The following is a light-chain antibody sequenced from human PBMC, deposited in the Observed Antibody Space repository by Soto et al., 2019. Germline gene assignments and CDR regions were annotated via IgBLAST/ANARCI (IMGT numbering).Light chain of an antibody. CDR1: SSNVGGYNY. Sequence: QSALTQPPSASGAPGQSVTISCTGTSSNVGGYNYVSWYQQHPGKAPKLMIYDVSKRPSGVPDRFSGSKSGNTASLTVSGLQPEDEADYYCSSYACSNNLRVFGTGTKLTVL. CDR2: DVS. V-gene: IGLV2-8*01. CDR3: SSYACSNNLRV. J-gene: IGLJ1*01.